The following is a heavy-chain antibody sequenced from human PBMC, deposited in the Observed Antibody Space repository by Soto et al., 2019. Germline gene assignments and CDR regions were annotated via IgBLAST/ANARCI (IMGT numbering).Heavy chain of an antibody. CDR1: GGTFSSYA. CDR3: ANVGYCSSTSCPNTNWFDP. D-gene: IGHD2-2*01. Sequence: SVKVSCKASGGTFSSYAISWVRQAPGQGLEWMGGIIPIFGTANYAQKFQGRVTITADESTSTAYMELSSLRSEDTAVYYCANVGYCSSTSCPNTNWFDPWGQGTLVTVSS. J-gene: IGHJ5*02. V-gene: IGHV1-69*13. CDR2: IIPIFGTA.